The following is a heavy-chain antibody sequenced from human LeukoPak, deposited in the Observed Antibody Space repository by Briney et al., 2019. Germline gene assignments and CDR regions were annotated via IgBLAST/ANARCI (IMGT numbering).Heavy chain of an antibody. CDR3: GSSQYYYYYMDV. CDR2: ISSSGSTI. Sequence: PGGSLRLSCAASGFTFSSYGMHWVRQAPGKGLEWVSYISSSGSTIYYADSVKGRFTISRDNAKNSLYLQMNSLRAEDTAVYYCGSSQYYYYYMDVWGKGTTVTVSS. D-gene: IGHD2-15*01. V-gene: IGHV3-48*04. J-gene: IGHJ6*03. CDR1: GFTFSSYG.